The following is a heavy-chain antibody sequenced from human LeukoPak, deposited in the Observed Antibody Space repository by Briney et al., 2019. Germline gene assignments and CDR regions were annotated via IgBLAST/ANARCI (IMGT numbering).Heavy chain of an antibody. D-gene: IGHD1-7*01. CDR3: AKDRDKGNYYFDY. CDR1: GFTFSSYG. Sequence: PGGSLSLSCAASGFTFSSYGMHWVRQAPGKGLEWVAFIRYDGSDKDYVDSVKGRFTISRDNSKNTLYLQMNSLRAEDTAVYYCAKDRDKGNYYFDYWGQGTLVTVSS. J-gene: IGHJ4*02. V-gene: IGHV3-30*02. CDR2: IRYDGSDK.